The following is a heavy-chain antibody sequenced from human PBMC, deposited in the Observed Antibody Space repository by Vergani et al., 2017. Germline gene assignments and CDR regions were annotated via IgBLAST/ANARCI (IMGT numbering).Heavy chain of an antibody. CDR3: ASNTHSGQRADR. CDR1: GGSISSGSYN. CDR2: FYTRGST. D-gene: IGHD6-19*01. Sequence: QVQLQESGPGLVKPSQTLSLTCTVSGGSISSGSYNWSWIRQPAGKGLEWLGRFYTRGSTNYNPSLKSRVTISVNTSKNQFSLTLTSVTAADTAVYYCASNTHSGQRADRWEQGILITVTS. V-gene: IGHV4-61*02. J-gene: IGHJ5*02.